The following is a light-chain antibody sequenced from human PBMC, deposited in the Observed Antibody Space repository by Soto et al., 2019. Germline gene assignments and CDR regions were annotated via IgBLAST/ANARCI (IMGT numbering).Light chain of an antibody. CDR1: SSDIGSYNY. J-gene: IGLJ1*01. CDR2: EVS. V-gene: IGLV2-8*01. CDR3: SSYAGSNNFV. Sequence: QSALTQAPSASGSPGQSVTISCSGTSSDIGSYNYVSWYQHHPGKAPKLIIYEVSKRPSGVPDRFSGSKSGNTASLTVSGLQAEDEADYYCSSYAGSNNFVFGTGTKLTVL.